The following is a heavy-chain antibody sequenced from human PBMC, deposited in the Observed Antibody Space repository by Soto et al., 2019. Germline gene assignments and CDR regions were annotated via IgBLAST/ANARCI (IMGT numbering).Heavy chain of an antibody. D-gene: IGHD3-10*01. CDR2: IIPILGIA. V-gene: IGHV1-69*04. CDR3: ARPSPMVRGVNDAFDI. Sequence: ASVKVSCKASGGTFSSYAISWVRQAPGQGLEWMGRIIPILGIANYAQKFQGRVTITADKSTSTAYMELSSLRSEDTAVYYCARPSPMVRGVNDAFDIWGQGTMVTVSS. J-gene: IGHJ3*02. CDR1: GGTFSSYA.